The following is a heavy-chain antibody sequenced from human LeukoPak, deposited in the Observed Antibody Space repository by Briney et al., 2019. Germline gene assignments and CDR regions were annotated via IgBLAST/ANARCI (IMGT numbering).Heavy chain of an antibody. V-gene: IGHV1-18*01. CDR2: ISAYNGNT. J-gene: IGHJ3*02. CDR3: ASPSGVVAATRAFDI. CDR1: GYTFTSYG. D-gene: IGHD2-15*01. Sequence: GASVKVSCKASGYTFTSYGISWVRQAPGQGLEWMGWISAYNGNTNYAQKLQGRVTMTTDTSTSTAYMELRSLRSEDTAVYYCASPSGVVAATRAFDIWGQGTMVTVSS.